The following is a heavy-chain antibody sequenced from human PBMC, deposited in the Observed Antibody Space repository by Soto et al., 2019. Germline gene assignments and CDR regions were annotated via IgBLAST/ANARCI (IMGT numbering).Heavy chain of an antibody. V-gene: IGHV3-30*18. J-gene: IGHJ6*02. D-gene: IGHD4-17*01. CDR1: GFTFSSYG. CDR2: ISYDGSNK. Sequence: GSLRLSCXASGFTFSSYGMHWVRQAPGKGLEWVAVISYDGSNKYYADSVKGRFTISRDNSKNTLYLQMNSLRAEDTAVYYCAKDRGDSYYYGMDVWGQGTTVTVSS. CDR3: AKDRGDSYYYGMDV.